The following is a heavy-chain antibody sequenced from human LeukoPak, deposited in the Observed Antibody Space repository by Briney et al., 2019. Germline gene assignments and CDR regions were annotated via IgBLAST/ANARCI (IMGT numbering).Heavy chain of an antibody. CDR1: GFTFSNYA. V-gene: IGHV3-23*01. Sequence: GGSLRLSCAASGFTFSNYAMSWVRQAPGKGLEWVSGISSSGGSTYYADSVKGRFSISRDNSKNTLYLHMNSLRAEDTAVYYCTTGFYWGQGTLVTVSS. CDR2: ISSSGGST. CDR3: TTGFY. J-gene: IGHJ4*02.